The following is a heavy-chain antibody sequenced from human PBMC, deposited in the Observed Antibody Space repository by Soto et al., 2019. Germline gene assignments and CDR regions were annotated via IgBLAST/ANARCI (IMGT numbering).Heavy chain of an antibody. CDR1: GGTFSTSA. Sequence: QVQVVQSGAEVKKPGSSVKVSCKTSGGTFSTSAISWVRQAPGQGLEWMGGIMPIFRTADYAQKFQGRVTITADESASTAYLELRSLTSEDTAVYYCARDKDRAQLGGNYYCIMDVWGQGTTVTVTS. CDR2: IMPIFRTA. CDR3: ARDKDRAQLGGNYYCIMDV. J-gene: IGHJ6*02. D-gene: IGHD3-3*02. V-gene: IGHV1-69*12.